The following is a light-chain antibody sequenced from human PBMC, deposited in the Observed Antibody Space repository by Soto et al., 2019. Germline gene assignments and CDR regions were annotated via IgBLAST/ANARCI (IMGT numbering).Light chain of an antibody. Sequence: QSVLTQPASVSGSPGQSITISCTGTSSDIGSYNYVSWYQQHPDKAPKLLISEVNNRPSGVSIRFSGSKSGNTASLTISGLQAEDEADYYCCSYTSSNTWVFGGGTKLTVL. CDR3: CSYTSSNTWV. V-gene: IGLV2-14*01. CDR1: SSDIGSYNY. CDR2: EVN. J-gene: IGLJ3*02.